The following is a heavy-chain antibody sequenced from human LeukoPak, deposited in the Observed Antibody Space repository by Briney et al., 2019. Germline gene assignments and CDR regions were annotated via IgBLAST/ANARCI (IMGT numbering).Heavy chain of an antibody. V-gene: IGHV3-43*02. CDR1: GFTFEDYA. CDR2: ISGDGGNT. Sequence: GSLRLSCAAPGFTFEDYAMHWVRQVPGEGLEWVSFISGDGGNTYYIDSEKGRLTISRDNSKNSLYLQMNSLKTEDTALYSCAKSRLSGWYGDNWFDPWGQGTLVTVSS. J-gene: IGHJ5*02. CDR3: AKSRLSGWYGDNWFDP. D-gene: IGHD6-19*01.